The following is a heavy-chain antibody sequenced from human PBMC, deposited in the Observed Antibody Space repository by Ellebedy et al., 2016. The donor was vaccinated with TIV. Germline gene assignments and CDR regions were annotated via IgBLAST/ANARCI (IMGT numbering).Heavy chain of an antibody. CDR2: VYYSGSP. V-gene: IGHV4-39*01. Sequence: MPSETLFLTCGVSGGSVSTTKYYWAWIRQPPGKGLEWIGSVYYSGSPYYNPSFKSRFTLSADTSKNPFSLNLRTVTAADTAVYYCARTDPWQPIDDWGQGILVSVSS. D-gene: IGHD2-21*02. CDR3: ARTDPWQPIDD. J-gene: IGHJ4*02. CDR1: GGSVSTTKYY.